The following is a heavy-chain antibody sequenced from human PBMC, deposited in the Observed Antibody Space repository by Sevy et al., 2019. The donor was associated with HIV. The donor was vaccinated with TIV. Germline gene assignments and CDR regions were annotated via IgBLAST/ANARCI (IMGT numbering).Heavy chain of an antibody. Sequence: GGSLRLSCAASGFTVSSNYMSWVRQAPGKGLEWVSVIYSGGSTYYADSVKGRLTISRDNSKNTLYLQMNSLRAEDTAVYYCARDPKVSGIASRGYYYGMDVWGQGTTVTVSS. V-gene: IGHV3-53*01. CDR3: ARDPKVSGIASRGYYYGMDV. D-gene: IGHD6-6*01. CDR2: IYSGGST. J-gene: IGHJ6*02. CDR1: GFTVSSNY.